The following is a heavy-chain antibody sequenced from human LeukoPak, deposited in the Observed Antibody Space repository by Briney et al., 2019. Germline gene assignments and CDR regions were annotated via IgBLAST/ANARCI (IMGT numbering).Heavy chain of an antibody. CDR1: GFPFSSSA. V-gene: IGHV3-48*01. CDR3: ARYIVGAYFDL. J-gene: IGHJ4*02. D-gene: IGHD1-26*01. CDR2: IHSSSSPI. Sequence: PGGSLRLSCAASGFPFSSSAMNWVRQAPGKGLEWLSYIHSSSSPIYYADSVKGRFTISRDNAKNSLYLQMSSLRADDTAVYYCARYIVGAYFDLWGQGTLVTVSS.